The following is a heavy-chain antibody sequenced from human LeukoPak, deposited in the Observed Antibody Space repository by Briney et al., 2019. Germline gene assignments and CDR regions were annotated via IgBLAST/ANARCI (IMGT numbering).Heavy chain of an antibody. CDR3: ARLARTDYGDTP. CDR1: GGSISSTNYY. CDR2: IYYSGST. J-gene: IGHJ5*02. Sequence: PSETLSLTCTVSGGSISSTNYYWGWIRQPPGKGLEWIGSIYYSGSTYYNPSLKSRVTISVDTSKNQFSLKLSSVTAADTAVYYCARLARTDYGDTPWGQGTLVTVSS. V-gene: IGHV4-39*01. D-gene: IGHD4-17*01.